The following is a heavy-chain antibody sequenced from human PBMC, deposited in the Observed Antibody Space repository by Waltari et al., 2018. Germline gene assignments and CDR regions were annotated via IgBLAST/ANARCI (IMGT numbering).Heavy chain of an antibody. Sequence: QVQLQESGPGLVKPSETLSLTCTVSGYSISSGYYWGWIRQPPGKGLAWIGSIYHSGSTYYNPSLKSRVTISVDTSKNQFSLKLSSVTAADTAVYYCARGLLGVVVAATGDYWGQGTLVTVSS. V-gene: IGHV4-38-2*02. CDR2: IYHSGST. D-gene: IGHD2-15*01. CDR1: GYSISSGYY. J-gene: IGHJ4*02. CDR3: ARGLLGVVVAATGDY.